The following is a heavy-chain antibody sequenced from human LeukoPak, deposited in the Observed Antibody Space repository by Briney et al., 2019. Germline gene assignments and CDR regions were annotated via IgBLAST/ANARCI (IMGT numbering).Heavy chain of an antibody. J-gene: IGHJ5*02. CDR1: GGSCSGYY. V-gene: IGHV4-34*01. D-gene: IGHD2-2*01. Sequence: SETLSLTCAVYGGSCSGYYWGWSCAPPGKGLEWIGESNHSGPTKYNPSLKSRVNISVDTSKSQFHLTLSSVADTYTAVYYCAIVVKGLVVPAATPLWFDPWGQGTLVSVSS. CDR3: AIVVKGLVVPAATPLWFDP. CDR2: SNHSGPT.